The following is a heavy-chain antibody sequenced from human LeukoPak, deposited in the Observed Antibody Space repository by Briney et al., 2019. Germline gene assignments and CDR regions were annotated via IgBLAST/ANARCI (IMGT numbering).Heavy chain of an antibody. Sequence: GGSLRLSCAASGFTFSNAWMTWVRQAPGKGLDWVGRIKSKTDGGTADYAAPVKGRFTISRDDSKNTLYLQMNSLKAEDTAVYYCTTDPLIAARGYSGIDYWGQGTLVTVSS. CDR1: GFTFSNAW. V-gene: IGHV3-15*01. CDR2: IKSKTDGGTA. D-gene: IGHD6-6*01. J-gene: IGHJ4*02. CDR3: TTDPLIAARGYSGIDY.